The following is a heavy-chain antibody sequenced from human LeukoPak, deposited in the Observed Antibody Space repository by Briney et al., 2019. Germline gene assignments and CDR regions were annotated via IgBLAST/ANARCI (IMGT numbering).Heavy chain of an antibody. Sequence: GESLKISCKGSGYSFTSYWIGWVRQMPGKGLEWMGIIYPGDSDTRYSPSFQGQVTISADKSVSTAYLQWSSLKASDTAMYYCARRSSWYNNWFDPWGQGTLVTVSS. CDR1: GYSFTSYW. J-gene: IGHJ5*02. V-gene: IGHV5-51*01. D-gene: IGHD6-13*01. CDR2: IYPGDSDT. CDR3: ARRSSWYNNWFDP.